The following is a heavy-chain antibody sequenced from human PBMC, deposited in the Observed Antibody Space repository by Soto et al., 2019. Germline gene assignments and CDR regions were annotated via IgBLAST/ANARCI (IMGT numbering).Heavy chain of an antibody. J-gene: IGHJ3*02. CDR3: ARYLKKFTGRAHDSFDI. D-gene: IGHD2-15*01. V-gene: IGHV3-23*01. CDR2: ISDNGGTT. Sequence: GGSLRLSCAASEFTFSNYAMSWVRQAPGKGLEWASSISDNGGTTYYADSVKGRFTISRDNSKNTLYLQMNSLRAEDTAVYYCARYLKKFTGRAHDSFDIWGQGTMVTVSS. CDR1: EFTFSNYA.